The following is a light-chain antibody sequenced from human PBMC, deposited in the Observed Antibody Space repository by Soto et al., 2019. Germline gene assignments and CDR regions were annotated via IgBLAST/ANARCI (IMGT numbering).Light chain of an antibody. Sequence: AIRMTQSPSSLSASTGDRVTITCRASQGISSYLAWYQQKPGKAPKLLIYAASTVQSGVPSRFSGSGSGTDFTLTISCLQSEDFVTYYCQQYYSYPFTFGGGTKVEIK. V-gene: IGKV1-8*01. CDR2: AAS. CDR1: QGISSY. J-gene: IGKJ4*01. CDR3: QQYYSYPFT.